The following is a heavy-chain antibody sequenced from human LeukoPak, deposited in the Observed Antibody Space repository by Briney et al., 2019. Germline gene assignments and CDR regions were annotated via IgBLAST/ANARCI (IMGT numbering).Heavy chain of an antibody. CDR1: GGSISSYY. J-gene: IGHJ6*02. V-gene: IGHV4-4*07. CDR3: ARDQWYYDFWSGYPRDSGMDV. D-gene: IGHD3-3*01. CDR2: IYTSGST. Sequence: PSETLSLTCTVSGGSISSYYWSWIRQPAGKRLEWIGRIYTSGSTNYNPSLKSRVTMSVDTSKNQFSLKLSSVTAADTAVYYCARDQWYYDFWSGYPRDSGMDVWGQGTTVTVSS.